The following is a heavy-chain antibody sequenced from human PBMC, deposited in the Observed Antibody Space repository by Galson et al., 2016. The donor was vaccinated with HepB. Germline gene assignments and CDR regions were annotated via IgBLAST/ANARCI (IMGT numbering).Heavy chain of an antibody. J-gene: IGHJ4*02. CDR3: ARDMYTGSYIIDY. D-gene: IGHD3-10*01. Sequence: SLRLSCAASGFTFDSYWMSWVRQAPGKGLECVAVIWADGGNKYYVDSVKGRFTISRDNSKNTVYLQVNSLRADDTAVYYCARDMYTGSYIIDYWGQGTLVTVSS. CDR2: IWADGGNK. CDR1: GFTFDSYW. V-gene: IGHV3-33*08.